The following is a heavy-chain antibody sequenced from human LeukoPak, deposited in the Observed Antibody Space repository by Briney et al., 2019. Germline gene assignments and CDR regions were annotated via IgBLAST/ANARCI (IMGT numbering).Heavy chain of an antibody. J-gene: IGHJ4*02. CDR3: AKGQYSSTLIDY. CDR1: GFTFSSYA. V-gene: IGHV3-23*01. D-gene: IGHD6-13*01. Sequence: GGSLRLSCAASGFTFSSYAMSWVRQAPGKGLEWVSAISGSGGSTYYADSVKGRFTISRDNSKNTLYLQMNSLGAEDTAVYYCAKGQYSSTLIDYWGQGTLVTVSS. CDR2: ISGSGGST.